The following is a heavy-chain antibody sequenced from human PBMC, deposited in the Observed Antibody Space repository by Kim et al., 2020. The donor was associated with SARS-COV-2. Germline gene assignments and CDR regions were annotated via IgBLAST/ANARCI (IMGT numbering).Heavy chain of an antibody. V-gene: IGHV1-69*01. J-gene: IGHJ4*02. CDR3: ARNKVEMATILYFDY. Sequence: QCQGRVTITADESTSTAYMELSRLRSEDTAVYYCARNKVEMATILYFDYWGQGTLVTVSS. D-gene: IGHD5-12*01.